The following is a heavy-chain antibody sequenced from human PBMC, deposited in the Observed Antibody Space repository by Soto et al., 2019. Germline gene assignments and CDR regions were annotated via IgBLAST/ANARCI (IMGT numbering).Heavy chain of an antibody. D-gene: IGHD3-10*01. CDR3: ARVSATVLLRGVIIN. J-gene: IGHJ4*02. Sequence: PWETLSLTFDVSGASISSDNWWGWVRQPPGKGLEWIGEIYHSGSTNYNPSLKSRVTISVDKSKNQFPLKLTSVTAAETAIYYRARVSATVLLRGVIINWGRGTLVTVSS. CDR2: IYHSGST. V-gene: IGHV4-4*02. CDR1: GASISSDNW.